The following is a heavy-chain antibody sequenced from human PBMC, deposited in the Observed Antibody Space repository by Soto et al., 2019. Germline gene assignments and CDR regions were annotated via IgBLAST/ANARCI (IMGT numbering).Heavy chain of an antibody. J-gene: IGHJ4*02. CDR3: AQIWGYNAAFDY. CDR1: GFTFSSYG. CDR2: ISYDGSNK. V-gene: IGHV3-30*03. Sequence: QVQLVESGGGVVQPGRSLRLSCAASGFTFSSYGMHWVRQAPGKGLEWVAVISYDGSNKYYADSVKGRFTISRDNSKNPPYLQMNSRRAEDTAVYYCAQIWGYNAAFDYWGQGTLVTVSS. D-gene: IGHD1-20*01.